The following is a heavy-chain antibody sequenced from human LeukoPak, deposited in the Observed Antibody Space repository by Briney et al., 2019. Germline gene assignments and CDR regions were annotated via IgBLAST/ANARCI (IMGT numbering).Heavy chain of an antibody. V-gene: IGHV3-9*03. CDR3: AKSVDGFWGGDYFDY. CDR1: EFTFDDYA. Sequence: GRSLRLSCAASEFTFDDYAMHWVRQAPGKGLEWVSGISWNSGSIGYADSVKGRFTISRDSAKNSLYLQMNSLRAEDMALYYCAKSVDGFWGGDYFDYWGQGTLVTVSS. J-gene: IGHJ4*02. D-gene: IGHD3-16*01. CDR2: ISWNSGSI.